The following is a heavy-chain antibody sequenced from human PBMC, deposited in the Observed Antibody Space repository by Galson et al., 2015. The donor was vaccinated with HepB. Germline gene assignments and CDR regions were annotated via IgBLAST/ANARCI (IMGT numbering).Heavy chain of an antibody. Sequence: SLRLSCAASGFIFSDHYMDWVRQAPGKGLEWVGRIRNKANGYTTEYAASAKGRFTISRDDSKNSLYLQINSLKTEDTAVYYCTRSGRDGYNLWDWGQGTQVTVSS. D-gene: IGHD5-24*01. V-gene: IGHV3-72*01. CDR3: TRSGRDGYNLWD. J-gene: IGHJ4*02. CDR1: GFIFSDHY. CDR2: IRNKANGYTT.